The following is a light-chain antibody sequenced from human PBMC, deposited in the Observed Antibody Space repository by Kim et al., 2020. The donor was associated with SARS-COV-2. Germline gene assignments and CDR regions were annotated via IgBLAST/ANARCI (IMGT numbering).Light chain of an antibody. CDR2: LGS. CDR3: MQALQTPT. V-gene: IGKV2-28*01. Sequence: DIVMTQSPLSLPVTPGEPASISCRSSQSLLYSNGYNYLDWYLQKPGQSPQLLIYLGSNRASGVPDRFSGSGSGTDFTLKISRVEAEDVGVYYCMQALQTPTFGQGTKVDIK. J-gene: IGKJ1*01. CDR1: QSLLYSNGYNY.